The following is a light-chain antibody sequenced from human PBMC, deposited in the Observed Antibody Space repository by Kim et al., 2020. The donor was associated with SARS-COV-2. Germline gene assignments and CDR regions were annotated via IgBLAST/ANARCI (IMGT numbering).Light chain of an antibody. CDR1: KMGDKN. CDR3: QAWDSSTGV. V-gene: IGLV3-1*01. CDR2: RDS. Sequence: SVSPGQTASITCAGDKMGDKNAYWYQQKPGQSPVLVMYRDSKRPSGIPERFSGSNSGNTATLTISRAQAVDEADYYCQAWDSSTGVFGGGTQLTVL. J-gene: IGLJ3*02.